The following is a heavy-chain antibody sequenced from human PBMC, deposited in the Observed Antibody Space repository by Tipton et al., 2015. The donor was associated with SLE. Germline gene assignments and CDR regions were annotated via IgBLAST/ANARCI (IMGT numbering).Heavy chain of an antibody. J-gene: IGHJ6*03. V-gene: IGHV3-9*01. Sequence: RSLRLSCVASGFSVNGYAMHWVRQAPGRGLEWVSGISWHSGSIGYADSVKGRFTVSRDNAKNSLYLQMDSLRAEDTALYYCARCRGTSWVGASSQAEYFLDVWGKGTTVTVSS. CDR2: ISWHSGSI. D-gene: IGHD1-26*01. CDR1: GFSVNGYA. CDR3: ARCRGTSWVGASSQAEYFLDV.